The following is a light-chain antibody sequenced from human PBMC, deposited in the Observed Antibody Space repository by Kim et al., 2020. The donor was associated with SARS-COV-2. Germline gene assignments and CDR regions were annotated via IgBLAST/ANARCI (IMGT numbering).Light chain of an antibody. Sequence: QPVLTQPPSVSGAPGQRVTISCTGSSSNIGAGYDVHWYQQLPGRAPKLLIYANTNRPSGVPDRFSGSKSGTSASLAITGLQAEDEADYYCQSHDSTLSGWVFAGGTKVTVL. CDR2: ANT. V-gene: IGLV1-40*01. CDR1: SSNIGAGYD. CDR3: QSHDSTLSGWV. J-gene: IGLJ3*02.